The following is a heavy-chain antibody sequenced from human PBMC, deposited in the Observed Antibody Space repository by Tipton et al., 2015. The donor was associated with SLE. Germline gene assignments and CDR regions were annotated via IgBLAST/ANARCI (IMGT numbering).Heavy chain of an antibody. J-gene: IGHJ4*02. CDR2: ISYDGSNK. CDR3: ARGWDSSGWLDY. Sequence: QLVQSGGGVVQPGRSLRLSCTASGFTFGDYAMHWVRQAPGKGLEWVAVISYDGSNKYYADSVKGRFTISRDNSKNTLYLQMNSLRAEDTAVYYCARGWDSSGWLDYWGQGTLVTVSS. V-gene: IGHV3-30-3*01. D-gene: IGHD6-19*01. CDR1: GFTFGDYA.